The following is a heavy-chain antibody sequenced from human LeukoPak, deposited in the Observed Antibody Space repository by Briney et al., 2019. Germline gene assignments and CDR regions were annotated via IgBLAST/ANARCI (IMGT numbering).Heavy chain of an antibody. V-gene: IGHV3-30*14. CDR3: ARYSLGLRLFDP. Sequence: GGSLRLSCAASGFTFSSYAMHWVRQAPGKGLEWVAVISYDGSNKYYADSVKGRFTISRDNSKNTLYLQMNSLRAEDTAVYYCARYSLGLRLFDPWGQGTPVTVSS. CDR2: ISYDGSNK. J-gene: IGHJ5*02. CDR1: GFTFSSYA. D-gene: IGHD5-12*01.